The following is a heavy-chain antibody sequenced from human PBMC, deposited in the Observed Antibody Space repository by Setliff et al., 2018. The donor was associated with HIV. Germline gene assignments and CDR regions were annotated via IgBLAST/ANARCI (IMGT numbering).Heavy chain of an antibody. CDR1: GGSISVSSHY. CDR2: IYYSGST. V-gene: IGHV4-61*01. CDR3: ARDSPGPQYYYYGMDV. J-gene: IGHJ6*02. Sequence: SETLSLTCTVSGGSISVSSHYWGWIRRPPGKGLEWIGYIYYSGSTNYNPSLKSRVTISVDTSKNQFSLKLSSVTAADTAVYYCARDSPGPQYYYYGMDVWGQGTTVTVSS.